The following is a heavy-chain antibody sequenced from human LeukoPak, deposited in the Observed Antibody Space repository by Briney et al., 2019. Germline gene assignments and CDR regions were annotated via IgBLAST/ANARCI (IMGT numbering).Heavy chain of an antibody. CDR2: IYYSGST. Sequence: SQTLSLTCTVSGRSISSYYWSWIRHPPGKGLEWIGYIYYSGSTNYNPSLKSRVTISVDTSKNQFSLKLSSVTAADTAVYYCARAGPQYYDFWSGYYSFDYWGQGTLVTVSS. V-gene: IGHV4-59*01. CDR1: GRSISSYY. D-gene: IGHD3-3*01. CDR3: ARAGPQYYDFWSGYYSFDY. J-gene: IGHJ4*02.